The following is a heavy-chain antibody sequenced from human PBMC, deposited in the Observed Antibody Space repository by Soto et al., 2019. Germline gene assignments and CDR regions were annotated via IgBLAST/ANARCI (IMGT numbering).Heavy chain of an antibody. CDR2: ITASGDNT. CDR1: GLTFSNYA. Sequence: EAHLLESGGGLVQPGGSLRLSCRASGLTFSNYAMSWVRRAPGKGLEWVSSITASGDNTYQPDSVKGRFTISRDNSKNTLYLQMNSLRADDTAIYYCARDQWELLHWGQGTLVSVSS. CDR3: ARDQWELLH. J-gene: IGHJ4*02. D-gene: IGHD1-26*01. V-gene: IGHV3-23*01.